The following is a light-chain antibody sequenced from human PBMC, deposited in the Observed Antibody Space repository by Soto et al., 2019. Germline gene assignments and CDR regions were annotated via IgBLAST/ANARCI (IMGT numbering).Light chain of an antibody. CDR3: QQSYSATWT. CDR2: AAS. V-gene: IGKV1-39*01. Sequence: DIPITQSPPSLCASVGDRVTSSCRASQGISTYLNWYLQKPGKAPKLLIYAASSLQSGVPSRFSGSGSETDFTLTISSLQPEDFATYSCQQSYSATWTFGQGTKVDIK. J-gene: IGKJ1*01. CDR1: QGISTY.